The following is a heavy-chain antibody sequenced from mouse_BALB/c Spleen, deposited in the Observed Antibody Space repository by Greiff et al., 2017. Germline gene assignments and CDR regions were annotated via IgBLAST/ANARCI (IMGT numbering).Heavy chain of an antibody. V-gene: IGHV1-5*01. CDR1: GYSFTSYW. CDR3: TRERSSGYGFAY. CDR2: IYPGNSDT. Sequence: EVQLQQSGTVLARPGASVKMSCKASGYSFTSYWMHWVKQRPGQGLEWIGAIYPGNSDTSYNQKFKGKAKLTAVTSASTAYMELSSLTNEDSAVYYCTRERSSGYGFAYWGQGTLVTVSA. D-gene: IGHD3-1*01. J-gene: IGHJ3*01.